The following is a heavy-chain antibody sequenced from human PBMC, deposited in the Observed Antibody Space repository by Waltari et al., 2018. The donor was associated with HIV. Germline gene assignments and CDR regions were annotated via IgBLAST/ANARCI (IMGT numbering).Heavy chain of an antibody. V-gene: IGHV3-15*01. CDR2: IKSKQSGGTV. CDR1: GFAFKNYW. D-gene: IGHD3-22*01. CDR3: TTGSSGAEDY. Sequence: EVQLVESGGGLVKPGESLRVSCAASGFAFKNYWMSWFRQAPEKGWEGVGRIKSKQSGGTVDYAAPVKGRFTISRDDSKSMMYLQMDSLESEDTAVYYCTTGSSGAEDYWGQGTLVTVSS. J-gene: IGHJ4*02.